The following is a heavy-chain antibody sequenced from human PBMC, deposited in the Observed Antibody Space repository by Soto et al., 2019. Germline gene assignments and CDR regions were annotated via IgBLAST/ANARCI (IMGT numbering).Heavy chain of an antibody. CDR2: IYPGDSET. J-gene: IGHJ5*02. CDR1: GYKFATYW. Sequence: GESLKISCNGSGYKFATYWISWVRQMPGRGLEWMGIIYPGDSETIYSSSFRGHVTISADKSLNTAYLQWDSLTASDSAIYYCARGFTGSAGRFDPWGQGTVVTVSS. CDR3: ARGFTGSAGRFDP. D-gene: IGHD6-25*01. V-gene: IGHV5-51*01.